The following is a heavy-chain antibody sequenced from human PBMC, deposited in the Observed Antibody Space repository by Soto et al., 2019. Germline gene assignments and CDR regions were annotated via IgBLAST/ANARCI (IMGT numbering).Heavy chain of an antibody. CDR2: ISAYNGNT. D-gene: IGHD3-10*02. Sequence: GASVKVSCKVSGYTFTSYGISWVRQAPGQGLEWMGWISAYNGNTNYAQKLQGRVTMTTDTSTSTAYMELRSLSSYDTAVYYCARTVSSGAFDIWGQGTMVTVSS. J-gene: IGHJ3*02. CDR3: ARTVSSGAFDI. V-gene: IGHV1-18*01. CDR1: GYTFTSYG.